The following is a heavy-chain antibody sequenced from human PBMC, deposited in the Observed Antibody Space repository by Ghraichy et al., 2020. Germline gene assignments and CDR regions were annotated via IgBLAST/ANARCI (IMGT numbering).Heavy chain of an antibody. Sequence: LRLSCSASGFTFSSYWMSWVRQAPGKGLEWVANIKEDGSEKYYVDSVKGRFTISRDNAKNSLSLQMNSLRVEDTAVYYCARDRRTDYDFWSGPKNWFDSWGQGTLVTVSS. CDR1: GFTFSSYW. CDR3: ARDRRTDYDFWSGPKNWFDS. V-gene: IGHV3-7*03. J-gene: IGHJ5*01. D-gene: IGHD3-3*01. CDR2: IKEDGSEK.